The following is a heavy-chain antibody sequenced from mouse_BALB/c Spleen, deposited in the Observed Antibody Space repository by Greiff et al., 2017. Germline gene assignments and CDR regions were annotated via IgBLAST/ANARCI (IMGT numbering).Heavy chain of an antibody. Sequence: EVQLVESGPSLVKPSQTLSLTCSVTGDSITSGYWNWIRKFPGNKLEYMGYISYSGSTYYNPSLKSRISITRDTSKNQYYLQLNSVTTEDTATYYCARPYYGNYWYFDVWGAGTTVTVSS. CDR3: ARPYYGNYWYFDV. V-gene: IGHV3-8*02. J-gene: IGHJ1*01. CDR2: ISYSGST. D-gene: IGHD2-10*01. CDR1: GDSITSGY.